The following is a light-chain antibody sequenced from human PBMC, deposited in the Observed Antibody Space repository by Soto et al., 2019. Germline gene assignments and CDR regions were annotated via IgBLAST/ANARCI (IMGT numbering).Light chain of an antibody. CDR2: DAS. J-gene: IGKJ1*01. V-gene: IGKV1-5*01. CDR3: QQYNSYGT. CDR1: QSISSW. Sequence: IQMTQSPSTLSASVGDRVTITCRASQSISSWLAWYQQKPGKAPKVLIYDASTLESGVPSRFSGSGSGTEFTLTISSLQPDDFATYYCQQYNSYGTFGQGTKVDI.